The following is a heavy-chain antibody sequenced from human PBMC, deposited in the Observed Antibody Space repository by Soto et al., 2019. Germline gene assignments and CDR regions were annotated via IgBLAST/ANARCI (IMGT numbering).Heavy chain of an antibody. CDR3: ARASRYYWNYMMY. Sequence: QVQLVQSGAEVKKPGASVKVSCKASGYTFSNDAITWVRQAPGQGLEWMGWVSAYNGNTNYAQKFKGRVTMTTDTSTSTAYMEISSLRYVDTAVYFCARASRYYWNYMMYWGQGTLVTVSS. J-gene: IGHJ4*02. D-gene: IGHD1-7*01. CDR1: GYTFSNDA. V-gene: IGHV1-18*01. CDR2: VSAYNGNT.